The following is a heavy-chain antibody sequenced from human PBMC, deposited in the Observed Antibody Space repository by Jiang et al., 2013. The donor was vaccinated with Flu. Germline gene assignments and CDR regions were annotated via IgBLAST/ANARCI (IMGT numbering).Heavy chain of an antibody. D-gene: IGHD3-22*01. V-gene: IGHV4-59*01. CDR2: IYYSGST. Sequence: GPGLVKPSETLSLTCTVSGGSISSYYWSWIRQPPGKGLEWIGYIYYSGSTNYNPSLKSRVTISVDTSKNQFSLKLSSVTAADTAVYYCARGRMYYYDSSGYNPHWYFDLWGRGTLVTVSS. CDR3: ARGRMYYYDSSGYNPHWYFDL. CDR1: GGSISSYY. J-gene: IGHJ2*01.